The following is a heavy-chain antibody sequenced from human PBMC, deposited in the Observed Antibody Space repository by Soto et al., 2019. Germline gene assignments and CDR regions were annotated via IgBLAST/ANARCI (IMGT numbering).Heavy chain of an antibody. V-gene: IGHV1-69*01. CDR2: IIPIFGTA. CDR1: GGTFSSYA. D-gene: IGHD6-19*01. Sequence: QVQLVQSGAEVKKPGSSVNVSCKASGGTFSSYAISWVRQAPGQGLEWMGGIIPIFGTANYAQNFQGRVTIAADEYTNTAYMELSSLRSEDTAVYYCARDLGSGWYNYWGQGPLVTVSS. J-gene: IGHJ4*02. CDR3: ARDLGSGWYNY.